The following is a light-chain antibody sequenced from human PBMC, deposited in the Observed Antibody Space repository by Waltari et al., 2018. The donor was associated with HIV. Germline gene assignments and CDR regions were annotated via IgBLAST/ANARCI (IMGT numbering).Light chain of an antibody. CDR3: QSYDRSLTWV. CDR2: KNI. J-gene: IGLJ2*01. V-gene: IGLV1-40*01. CDR1: SSNIGAGYD. Sequence: HSLLTQPPSVSGAPGQRVTISCTGSSSNIGAGYDVHWYQKYPGTAPKLLIFKNINRPSGFPDRFSASKSVTSASLVITGLQPEDEADYYCQSYDRSLTWVFGGGTSLTVL.